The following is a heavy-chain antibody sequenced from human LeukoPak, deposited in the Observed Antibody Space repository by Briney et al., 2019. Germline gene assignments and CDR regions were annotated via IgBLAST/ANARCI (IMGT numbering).Heavy chain of an antibody. D-gene: IGHD5-12*01. CDR3: ARAPGLAKVPDY. V-gene: IGHV1-69*04. J-gene: IGHJ4*02. Sequence: SLNLSSTASPGTLSTYAISSVRQAPGHGLEWMGRIIPILGIANYSQKFPARVTITADKTTSTAYIDLSSPRSEHTAVYYCARAPGLAKVPDYGGQGTLVAVS. CDR2: IIPILGIA. CDR1: PGTLSTYA.